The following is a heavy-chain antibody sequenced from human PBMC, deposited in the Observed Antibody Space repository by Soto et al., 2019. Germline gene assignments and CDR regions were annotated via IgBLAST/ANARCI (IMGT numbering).Heavy chain of an antibody. Sequence: APVKVSCKSSGYTFTSYGISWVRQAPGQGLEWMGWISAYNGNTNYAQKLQGRVTMTTDTSTSTAYMELRSLRSDDTAVYYCARDLGGLTMIVVALTSQYDLFEIWGQRAMRTV. CDR2: ISAYNGNT. V-gene: IGHV1-18*04. CDR3: ARDLGGLTMIVVALTSQYDLFEI. CDR1: GYTFTSYG. J-gene: IGHJ3*02. D-gene: IGHD3-22*01.